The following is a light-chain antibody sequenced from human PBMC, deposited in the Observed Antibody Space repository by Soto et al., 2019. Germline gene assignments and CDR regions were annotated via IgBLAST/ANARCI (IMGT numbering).Light chain of an antibody. CDR3: QHYKNWPRT. CDR2: GXA. Sequence: EMVITQTPATRALSPGERPTLSCRARXRVSKNLSSYQQKPGQAPRXXIYGXATRATGSPARLSGSGSATEFILTISSLQSQDFVVYSFQHYKNWPRTFGGRTKVDI. CDR1: XRVSKN. V-gene: IGKV3-15*01. J-gene: IGKJ4*01.